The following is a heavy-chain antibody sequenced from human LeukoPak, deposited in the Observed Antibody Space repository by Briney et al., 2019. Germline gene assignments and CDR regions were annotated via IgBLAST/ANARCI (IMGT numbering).Heavy chain of an antibody. V-gene: IGHV1-18*01. CDR2: VSGYNGNT. D-gene: IGHD1-1*01. CDR3: ARDGTTGTTFRFDP. J-gene: IGHJ5*02. CDR1: GGTFSSYA. Sequence: GSSVKVSCKASGGTFSSYAISWVRLAPGQGLEWMGWVSGYNGNTNYAQKFQGRLTMTTDTSTSTAYMELRSLRSDDTAVYYCARDGTTGTTFRFDPWGQGILVTVSS.